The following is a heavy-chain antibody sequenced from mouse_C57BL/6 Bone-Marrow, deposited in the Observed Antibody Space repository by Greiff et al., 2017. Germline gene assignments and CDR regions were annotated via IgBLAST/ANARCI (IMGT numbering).Heavy chain of an antibody. V-gene: IGHV5-15*01. CDR2: ISNLAYSI. CDR1: GFTFSDYG. CDR3: ARHGYNAMDY. Sequence: EVKLVESGGGLVQPGGSLKLSCAASGFTFSDYGMAWVRQAPRKGPEWVAFISNLAYSIYYAATVTGRFTISRENAKNPLYLEMSSLRSEDTAMYYCARHGYNAMDYWGQGTSVTVSS. J-gene: IGHJ4*01. D-gene: IGHD1-2*01.